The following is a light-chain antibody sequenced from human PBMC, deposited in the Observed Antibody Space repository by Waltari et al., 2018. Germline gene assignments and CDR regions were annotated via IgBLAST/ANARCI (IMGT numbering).Light chain of an antibody. J-gene: IGLJ2*01. CDR2: QDS. V-gene: IGLV3-1*01. CDR1: KLGDKY. CDR3: QAWDSSTVV. Sequence: SYELTQPPSVSVSPGQTASITCSGDKLGDKYACWYQQKPGQSPVLVIYQDSKRPSGIPERFSGSNSGNTATLTIIGTQAMDEADYYCQAWDSSTVVFGGGTKLTVL.